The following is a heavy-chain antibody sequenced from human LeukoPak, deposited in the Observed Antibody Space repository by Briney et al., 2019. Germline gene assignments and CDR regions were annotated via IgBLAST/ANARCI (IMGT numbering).Heavy chain of an antibody. J-gene: IGHJ4*02. CDR1: GFTSSSYE. Sequence: PGGSLRLSCAASGFTSSSYEMNWVRQAPGKGLEWVSYISSSGSTIYYADSVKGRFTISRDNSKNTLYLQMNSLRAEDTAVYYCAKDQEYCSGGSCLFDYWGQGTLVTVSS. V-gene: IGHV3-48*03. D-gene: IGHD2-15*01. CDR3: AKDQEYCSGGSCLFDY. CDR2: ISSSGSTI.